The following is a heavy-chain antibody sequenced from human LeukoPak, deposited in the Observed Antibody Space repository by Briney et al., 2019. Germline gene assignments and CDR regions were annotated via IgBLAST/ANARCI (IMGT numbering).Heavy chain of an antibody. Sequence: SQTLSLTCAISGDSVSSNSASWNWIRQSPSRGLEWLGRTYYRSKWNSDYAVSVKSRITINPDTSKNQFSLHLESVTPEDTAVYYYARDPDNSYEWGPFDPWGQGTLVTVYS. V-gene: IGHV6-1*01. D-gene: IGHD1-1*01. CDR1: GDSVSSNSAS. J-gene: IGHJ5*02. CDR2: TYYRSKWNS. CDR3: ARDPDNSYEWGPFDP.